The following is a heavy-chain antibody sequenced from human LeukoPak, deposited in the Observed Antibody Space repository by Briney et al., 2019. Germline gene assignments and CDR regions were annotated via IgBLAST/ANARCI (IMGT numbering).Heavy chain of an antibody. CDR1: GFTFDDYA. CDR2: ISWNSGSI. V-gene: IGHV3-9*01. CDR3: AKDKVATIIGWFDP. J-gene: IGHJ5*02. Sequence: PGGSLRLSCAASGFTFDDYAMHWVRQAPGKGLEWVSGISWNSGSIGYADSVKGRFTISRDNAKNSLYLQMNSLRAEDTALYYCAKDKVATIIGWFDPWGQGTLVTVSS. D-gene: IGHD5-12*01.